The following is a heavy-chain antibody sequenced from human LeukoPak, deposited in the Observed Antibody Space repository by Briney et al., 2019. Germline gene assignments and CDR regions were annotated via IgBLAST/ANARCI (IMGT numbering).Heavy chain of an antibody. CDR3: ARGRDGYNYYYYYYMDV. V-gene: IGHV4-34*01. J-gene: IGHJ6*03. D-gene: IGHD5-24*01. CDR1: GGSFSGYY. Sequence: ASETLSLTCAVYGGSFSGYYWSWIRQPPGKGLEWIGEINHSGSTNYNPSLKSRVTLSVDTSKNQFSLKLSSVTAADTAVYYCARGRDGYNYYYYYYMDVWGKGTTVTVSS. CDR2: INHSGST.